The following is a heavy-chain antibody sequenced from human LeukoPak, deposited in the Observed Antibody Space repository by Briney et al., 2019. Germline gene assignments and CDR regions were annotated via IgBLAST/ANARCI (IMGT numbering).Heavy chain of an antibody. Sequence: SETLSLTRTVSGGSISSGNYYWSWIRQPAGKGPEWIGRIYTSGSTNYNPSLKSRVTMSVDTSKNQFSLKLSSVTAADTAVYYCATHGGGWFDPWGQGTLVTVSS. CDR1: GGSISSGNYY. J-gene: IGHJ5*02. CDR3: ATHGGGWFDP. D-gene: IGHD3-10*01. CDR2: IYTSGST. V-gene: IGHV4-61*02.